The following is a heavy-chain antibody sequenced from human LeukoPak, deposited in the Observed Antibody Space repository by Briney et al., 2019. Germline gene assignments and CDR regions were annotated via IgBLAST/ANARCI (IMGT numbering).Heavy chain of an antibody. CDR2: INTGGSTT. CDR1: GFTFSSYW. CDR3: ARAAVTLELLSEHYYFDY. D-gene: IGHD2-21*01. V-gene: IGHV3-74*01. Sequence: GGSLRLSCAASGFTFSSYWMHGLHQAPGKGLVWVSRINTGGSTTDYADSVKGRFTISRDNAKNTLYLQMNSLRAEDTAVYYCARAAVTLELLSEHYYFDYWGQGVLVTVSS. J-gene: IGHJ4*02.